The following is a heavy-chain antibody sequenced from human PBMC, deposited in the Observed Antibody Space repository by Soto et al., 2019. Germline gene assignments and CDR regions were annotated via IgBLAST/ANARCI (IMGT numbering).Heavy chain of an antibody. CDR1: GGSITRGDYY. J-gene: IGHJ4*02. D-gene: IGHD6-19*01. CDR2: IYHSGNT. V-gene: IGHV4-30-4*01. Sequence: QVQLQESGPGLVKTSQILSLTCTVSGGSITRGDYYWSWIRQSPGKGLEWIGYIYHSGNTFYNPSLKSRASISVDTSKNQFALTLTSLTAADTALYYGARCRGSGFDYFDYWGQGTLVTVSS. CDR3: ARCRGSGFDYFDY.